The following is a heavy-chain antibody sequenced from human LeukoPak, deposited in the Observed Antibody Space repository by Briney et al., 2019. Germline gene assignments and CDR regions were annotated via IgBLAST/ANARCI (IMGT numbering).Heavy chain of an antibody. V-gene: IGHV1-69*01. J-gene: IGHJ5*02. Sequence: SVKVSCKASGGTFSSYAISWVRQAPGQGLEWMGGIIPIFGTANYAQKFQGRVMITADESTSTAYMELSSLRSEDTAVYYCASSSSELFNNWFDPWGQGTLVTVSS. D-gene: IGHD2-21*01. CDR3: ASSSSELFNNWFDP. CDR2: IIPIFGTA. CDR1: GGTFSSYA.